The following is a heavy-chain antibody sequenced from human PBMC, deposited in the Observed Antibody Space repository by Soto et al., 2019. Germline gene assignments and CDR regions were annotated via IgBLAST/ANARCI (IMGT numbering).Heavy chain of an antibody. CDR1: GGSISSGDYY. CDR3: ARERGFYYSGMGV. V-gene: IGHV4-30-4*01. CDR2: IYYSGST. Sequence: QVQLQESGPGLVKPSQTLSLTCTVSGGSISSGDYYWSWIRQPPGKGLEWIGYIYYSGSTYYNPSLKSRVTIAVDTSNNQCSLELSSVTAADTAVYYCARERGFYYSGMGVWGQGTTVTVAS. J-gene: IGHJ6*02. D-gene: IGHD3-16*01.